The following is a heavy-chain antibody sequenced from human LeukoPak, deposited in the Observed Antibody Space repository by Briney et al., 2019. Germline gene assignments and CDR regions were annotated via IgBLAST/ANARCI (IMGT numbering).Heavy chain of an antibody. CDR1: GGSISSGGYY. CDR2: IYYSGST. D-gene: IGHD3-3*01. CDR3: ARGTYDFWSGYYRWFDP. J-gene: IGHJ5*02. V-gene: IGHV4-31*03. Sequence: SETLPLTCTVSGGSISSGGYYWSWIRQHPGKGLGWIGYIYYSGSTYYNPSLKSRVTISVDTSKNQFSLKLSSVTAADTAVYYCARGTYDFWSGYYRWFDPWGQGTLVTVSS.